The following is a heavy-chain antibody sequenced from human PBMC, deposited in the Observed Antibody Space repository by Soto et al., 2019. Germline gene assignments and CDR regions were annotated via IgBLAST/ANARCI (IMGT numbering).Heavy chain of an antibody. D-gene: IGHD3-10*01. CDR3: AREGLWFGELLHYGMDV. CDR1: GGSISSGDYY. CDR2: IYYSGST. V-gene: IGHV4-30-4*01. J-gene: IGHJ6*02. Sequence: SETLSLTCTVSGGSISSGDYYWSWIRQPPGKGLEWIGYIYYSGSTYYNPSLKSRVTISVDTSKNQFSLKLSSVTAADTAVYYCAREGLWFGELLHYGMDVWGQGTTVTVSS.